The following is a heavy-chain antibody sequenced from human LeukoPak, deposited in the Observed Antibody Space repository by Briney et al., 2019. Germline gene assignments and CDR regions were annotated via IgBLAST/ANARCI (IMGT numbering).Heavy chain of an antibody. V-gene: IGHV3-7*01. CDR3: ARTIRSARQGGFDI. J-gene: IGHJ3*02. Sequence: GRSLRLSCAASGFTFSSYWMSWVRQAPGKGLEWVANIKQDGSEKYYVDSVKGRFTISRDNAKNSLYLQMNSLRAEDTAVYYCARTIRSARQGGFDIWGQGTMVTVSS. D-gene: IGHD5-24*01. CDR1: GFTFSSYW. CDR2: IKQDGSEK.